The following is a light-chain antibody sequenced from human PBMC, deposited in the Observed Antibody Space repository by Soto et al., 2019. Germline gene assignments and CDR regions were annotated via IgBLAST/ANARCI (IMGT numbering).Light chain of an antibody. Sequence: DIQMTQSPSSLSASLGDRVTMTCRASQSISTYLNWYQQKPGKAPKLLIFAASSLRSGVPSRFSGSGSGSDFTLTISSLQPEDFATYYCQQSFNVPCTFGGGTKVEI. CDR3: QQSFNVPCT. CDR2: AAS. CDR1: QSISTY. V-gene: IGKV1-39*01. J-gene: IGKJ4*01.